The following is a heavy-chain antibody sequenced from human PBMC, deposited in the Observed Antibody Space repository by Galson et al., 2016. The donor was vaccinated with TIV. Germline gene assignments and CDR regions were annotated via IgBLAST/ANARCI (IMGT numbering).Heavy chain of an antibody. CDR3: TRTAMGSTRNAFDI. CDR2: ITSKTYGATT. V-gene: IGHV3-49*03. J-gene: IGHJ3*02. CDR1: GFTFGHYA. D-gene: IGHD1-1*01. Sequence: SLRLSCAASGFTFGHYAVNWFRQAPGKGLEWVGSITSKTYGATTEYVASVKGRFTISRDDSRNIAYLQMNSLKTEDTAVYYCTRTAMGSTRNAFDIWGQGTVVTVSS.